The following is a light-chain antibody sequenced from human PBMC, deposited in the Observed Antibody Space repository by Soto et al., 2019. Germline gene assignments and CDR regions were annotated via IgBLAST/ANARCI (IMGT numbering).Light chain of an antibody. V-gene: IGKV1-5*01. CDR2: DAS. J-gene: IGKJ1*01. CDR1: QSISIW. Sequence: DMKMSQSPSTLSGSVGDRVTITCRASQSISIWLAWYQQKPGKAPKLLIYDASSLESGVPSRFSGSGSGTEFTLTISSLQPDDFATYYCQHYNSYSEAFGQGTIVEIK. CDR3: QHYNSYSEA.